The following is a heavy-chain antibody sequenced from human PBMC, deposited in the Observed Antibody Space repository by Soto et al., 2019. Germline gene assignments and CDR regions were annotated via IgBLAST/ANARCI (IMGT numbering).Heavy chain of an antibody. D-gene: IGHD3-10*01. V-gene: IGHV4-59*08. J-gene: IGHJ6*02. CDR3: ARHGFGPLHGLVDV. CDR1: GGSITNYY. CDR2: INYDGYS. Sequence: QVQLQESGPGLVKPSETLSLTCTVSGGSITNYYCIWFRQPPGKGLEWLGYINYDGYSAYNLSLRRRGTLSMDASKTQSSRMLESVTATDTAVYYCARHGFGPLHGLVDVWGPGTTVIVSS.